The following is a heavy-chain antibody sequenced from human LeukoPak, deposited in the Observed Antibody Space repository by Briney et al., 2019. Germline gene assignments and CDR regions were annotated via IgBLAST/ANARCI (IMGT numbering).Heavy chain of an antibody. CDR1: GFTFSSYA. CDR2: ISYDGSNK. CDR3: ARDGTTDYYYYMDV. V-gene: IGHV3-30-3*01. D-gene: IGHD1-7*01. Sequence: GGSLGLSCAASGFTFSSYAMHWVRQAPGKGLEWVAVISYDGSNKYYADSVRGRFTISRDNSKNTLYLQMNSLRAEDTAVYYCARDGTTDYYYYMDVWGKGTTVTVSS. J-gene: IGHJ6*03.